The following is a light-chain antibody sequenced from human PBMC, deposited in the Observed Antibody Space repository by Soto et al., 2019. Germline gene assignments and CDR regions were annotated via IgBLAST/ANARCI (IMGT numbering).Light chain of an antibody. V-gene: IGKV1-5*03. J-gene: IGKJ1*01. CDR1: QSISSW. Sequence: DIQMTQSPSTLSASVGDRVTITCRASQSISSWLAWYQQKPGKAPKLLIYKASSLESGVPSRFSGSGFGTVFTLTISSLQPDDFATYYCQQYNSYSWTFGQGTKVEIK. CDR2: KAS. CDR3: QQYNSYSWT.